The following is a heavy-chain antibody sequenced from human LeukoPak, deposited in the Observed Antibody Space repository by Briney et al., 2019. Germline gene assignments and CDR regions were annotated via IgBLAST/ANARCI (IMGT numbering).Heavy chain of an antibody. CDR1: GYTFTSYA. CDR2: INTNTGNP. Sequence: ASVKVSCKASGYTFTSYAMNWVRQAPGQGLEWMGWINTNTGNPTYAQGFTGRFVFSLDTSVSTAYLQISSLKADDTAVYYCARANLWFGELGWIDPWGQGTLVTVSS. V-gene: IGHV7-4-1*02. CDR3: ARANLWFGELGWIDP. D-gene: IGHD3-10*01. J-gene: IGHJ5*02.